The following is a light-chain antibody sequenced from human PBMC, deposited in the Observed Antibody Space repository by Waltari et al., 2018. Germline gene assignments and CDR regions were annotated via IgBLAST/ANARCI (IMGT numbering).Light chain of an antibody. CDR2: DNN. CDR3: NSRHSSGNLLV. V-gene: IGLV3-19*01. J-gene: IGLJ3*02. CDR1: SLRRYY. Sequence: SYELTQDPTVSVALGQTVRITCPVDSLRRYYASWYQQKPGQAPVLVIYDNNNRPSVIPDRFSGSSSGNTASLTITGAQAEDEADYYCNSRHSSGNLLVFGGGTKLIVL.